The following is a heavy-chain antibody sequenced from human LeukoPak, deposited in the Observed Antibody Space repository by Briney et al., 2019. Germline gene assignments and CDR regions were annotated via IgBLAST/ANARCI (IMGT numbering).Heavy chain of an antibody. V-gene: IGHV1-8*01. Sequence: ASVKVSCKVSGYTFTSYDINWVRQATGQGLEWMGWMSPYSVNTVYAQKFQGRVTMTRNTSIGTAYMDLSSLRSEDTAVYYCARGYYDSGGYYFDFWGPGTLVTVSS. J-gene: IGHJ4*02. D-gene: IGHD3-22*01. CDR2: MSPYSVNT. CDR3: ARGYYDSGGYYFDF. CDR1: GYTFTSYD.